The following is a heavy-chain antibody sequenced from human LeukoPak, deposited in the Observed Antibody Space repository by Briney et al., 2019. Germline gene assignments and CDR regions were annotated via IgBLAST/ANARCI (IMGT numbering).Heavy chain of an antibody. Sequence: SQTLSLTCTVSGDSISSGSYYWSWIRQPAGKGLEWIGRIYSNGDTKFNPSLKSRVTISLDTSKNQFSLKLSSATAAHTAVYYCASRHSKQQPYYYYMDIWGKGTTVTVSS. CDR1: GDSISSGSYY. J-gene: IGHJ6*03. V-gene: IGHV4-61*02. CDR3: ASRHSKQQPYYYYMDI. D-gene: IGHD6-13*01. CDR2: IYSNGDT.